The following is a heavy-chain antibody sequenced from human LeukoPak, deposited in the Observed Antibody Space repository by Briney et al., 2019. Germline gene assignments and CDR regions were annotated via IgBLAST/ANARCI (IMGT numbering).Heavy chain of an antibody. J-gene: IGHJ6*02. Sequence: GGPLRLSCVASGFSFSGCWMSWVRQAPGKGLAWVSGISGSGRSTHSADSVKGRFTISRDNSKNMLYLQMNSLRAEDTALYYCAKALDGYNGMDVWGQGTTVIVSS. CDR3: AKALDGYNGMDV. CDR1: GFSFSGCW. D-gene: IGHD3-16*02. V-gene: IGHV3-23*01. CDR2: ISGSGRST.